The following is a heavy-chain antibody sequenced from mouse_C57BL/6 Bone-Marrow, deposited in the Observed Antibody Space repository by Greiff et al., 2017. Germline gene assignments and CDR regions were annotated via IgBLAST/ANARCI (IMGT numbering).Heavy chain of an antibody. V-gene: IGHV1-55*01. CDR1: GYTFTSYW. CDR2: IYPTSGRT. D-gene: IGHD4-1*01. Sequence: QVQLQQPGAELVKPGASVKLSCKASGYTFTSYWITWVKQRPGQGLEWIGAIYPTSGRTNYNEKFKSKAILTVDTSSNTAYMKLSSLTSEDSAVYYCARSGTLGRRFDYGGQGTTLTVS. J-gene: IGHJ2*01. CDR3: ARSGTLGRRFDY.